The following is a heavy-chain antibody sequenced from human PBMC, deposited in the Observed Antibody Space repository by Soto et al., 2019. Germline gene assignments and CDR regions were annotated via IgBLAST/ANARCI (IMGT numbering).Heavy chain of an antibody. CDR3: ARGAFGEVPEYYMDV. J-gene: IGHJ6*03. V-gene: IGHV4-59*01. CDR2: IYNSGIT. CDR1: GGSISSYY. Sequence: SETLSLTCTVSGGSISSYYWSWIRQPPGKGLEWIGYIYNSGITTYNPSLNSRVTISVDTSRNQFSLKLSSVTAADTAVYYCARGAFGEVPEYYMDVWGKGTTVTVSS. D-gene: IGHD3-10*01.